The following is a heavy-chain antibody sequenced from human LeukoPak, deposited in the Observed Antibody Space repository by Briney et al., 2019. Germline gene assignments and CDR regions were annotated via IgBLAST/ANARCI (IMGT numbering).Heavy chain of an antibody. V-gene: IGHV1-69*13. CDR2: IIPIFGTA. D-gene: IGHD6-19*01. Sequence: SVKVSCKASGGTFSSYAISWVRQAPGQGLEWMGGIIPIFGTANYAQKFQGRVTITADESTSTAYMELSGLRSEDTAVYYCARVGSIAVAGPLFDYWGQGTLVTVSS. CDR3: ARVGSIAVAGPLFDY. CDR1: GGTFSSYA. J-gene: IGHJ4*02.